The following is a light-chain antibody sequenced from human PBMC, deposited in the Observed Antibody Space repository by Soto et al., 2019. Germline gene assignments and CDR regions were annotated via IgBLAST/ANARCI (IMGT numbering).Light chain of an antibody. CDR3: AAWDANVGGPA. V-gene: IGLV1-47*01. CDR1: SSNIGSKY. J-gene: IGLJ2*01. Sequence: QSVLTQPPSASGTPGPRVTISCSGSSSNIGSKYVYWYQQLPGTAPKLLIYRNNQRPSGVPDRFSGSKSGTSASLAISGLRSEDEADYYCAAWDANVGGPAFGVGTKLTVL. CDR2: RNN.